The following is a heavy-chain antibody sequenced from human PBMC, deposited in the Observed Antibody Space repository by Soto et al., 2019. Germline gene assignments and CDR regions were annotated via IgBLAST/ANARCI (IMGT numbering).Heavy chain of an antibody. Sequence: SETLSLTCTFSGVSVSRGSYYWTWMRQSPGKGLEWMGYVLSSGSTDYNPSLKSRVTISVDTSKNDFSLKLRSVTAADTAVYYCAGQRIAAHTNHSEDWGQGSVVNGSS. CDR2: VLSSGST. CDR1: GVSVSRGSYY. CDR3: AGQRIAAHTNHSED. V-gene: IGHV4-61*03. J-gene: IGHJ4*02. D-gene: IGHD6-13*01.